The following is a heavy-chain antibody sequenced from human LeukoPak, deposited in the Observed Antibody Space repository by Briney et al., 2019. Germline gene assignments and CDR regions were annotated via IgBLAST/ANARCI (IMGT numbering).Heavy chain of an antibody. D-gene: IGHD1-26*01. Sequence: GGSLRLSCAASGFTVSSNYMSWVRRAPGKGLEWVSIIYSGGSTFYADSVKGRFTISRDNSKNTLYLQMNSLRAEDTAVYYCARGGSYLSAFDIWGQGTMVTVSS. CDR2: IYSGGST. CDR3: ARGGSYLSAFDI. CDR1: GFTVSSNY. J-gene: IGHJ3*02. V-gene: IGHV3-53*01.